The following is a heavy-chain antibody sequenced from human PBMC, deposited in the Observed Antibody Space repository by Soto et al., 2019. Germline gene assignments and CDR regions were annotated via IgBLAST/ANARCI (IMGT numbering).Heavy chain of an antibody. CDR3: AKDQAEAGASDY. J-gene: IGHJ4*02. CDR1: GFTFSNYA. CDR2: ITGSGGST. V-gene: IGHV3-23*01. Sequence: GGSLRLSCAASGFTFSNYAMSWVRQAPGKGLEWVSAITGSGGSTFDADSVRGRFTISRDNLKNTLYLQMNSLRAEDTAVYYCAKDQAEAGASDYWGQGTLVTVSS. D-gene: IGHD6-13*01.